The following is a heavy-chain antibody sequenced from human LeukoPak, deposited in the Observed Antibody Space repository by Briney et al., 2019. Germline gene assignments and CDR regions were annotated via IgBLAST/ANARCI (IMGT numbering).Heavy chain of an antibody. V-gene: IGHV1-69*06. Sequence: ASVKVSCKASVGTFSSYAISWVRQAPGQGLERVGGIIPIFGTANYAQKFQGRVTITADKSTSTAYMELSSLRSEDTAVYYCARDWGDSSSLLSHYYYMDVWGKGTTVTVSS. CDR3: ARDWGDSSSLLSHYYYMDV. D-gene: IGHD6-6*01. J-gene: IGHJ6*03. CDR2: IIPIFGTA. CDR1: VGTFSSYA.